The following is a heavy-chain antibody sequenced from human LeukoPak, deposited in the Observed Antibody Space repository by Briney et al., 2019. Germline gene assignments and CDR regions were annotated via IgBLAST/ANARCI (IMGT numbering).Heavy chain of an antibody. CDR1: GGSISSSSYY. CDR3: ARGNDFWSGYYGY. D-gene: IGHD3-3*01. CDR2: IYYSGST. V-gene: IGHV4-39*01. J-gene: IGHJ4*02. Sequence: SETLSLTCTVSGGSISSSSYYWGWIRQPPGKGLEWIGSIYYSGSTYYNPSLKSRVTISVDTSKNQFSLKLSSVTAADTAVYYCARGNDFWSGYYGYWGQGTLVTVSS.